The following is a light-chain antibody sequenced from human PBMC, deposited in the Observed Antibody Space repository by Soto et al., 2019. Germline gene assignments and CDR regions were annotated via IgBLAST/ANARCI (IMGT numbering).Light chain of an antibody. Sequence: DIQMTQSPSTLSASVGDIVIITCRASQSISNWLAWYQQKPGMAPKLLIYDASNLESGVPSRFSGSGSGTEFTLTISSLQPDDFATYYCQQYSSYYPWTFGQGTRVEIK. CDR2: DAS. CDR3: QQYSSYYPWT. J-gene: IGKJ1*01. V-gene: IGKV1-5*01. CDR1: QSISNW.